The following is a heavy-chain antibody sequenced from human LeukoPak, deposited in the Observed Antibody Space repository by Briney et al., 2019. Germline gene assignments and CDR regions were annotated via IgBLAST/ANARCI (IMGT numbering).Heavy chain of an antibody. CDR1: GFTFSSFW. CDR3: TRVGYIDEGIDY. J-gene: IGHJ4*02. V-gene: IGHV3-7*04. D-gene: IGHD5-24*01. CDR2: IKQDGSKK. Sequence: GGSLRLSCAASGFTFSSFWMNWVRQAPGKGLEWVANIKQDGSKKSYVDSVKGRFTISRDNAKNSLYLQMNSLRAEDTAIYYCTRVGYIDEGIDYWGQGTLVTVSS.